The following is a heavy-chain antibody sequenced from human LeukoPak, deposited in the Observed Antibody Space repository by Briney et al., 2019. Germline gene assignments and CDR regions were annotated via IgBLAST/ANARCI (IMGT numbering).Heavy chain of an antibody. V-gene: IGHV1-2*02. Sequence: ASVKVSCKTSGYTFSGYYIHWVRQAPGQGLEWMGWINPNNGDTVYEQKFQGRVTVTGDTSITTAYMELNRLKSDDTAVYYCARDKGGRYYPPDYWGQGTPVTVSS. CDR3: ARDKGGRYYPPDY. CDR2: INPNNGDT. D-gene: IGHD1-26*01. CDR1: GYTFSGYY. J-gene: IGHJ4*02.